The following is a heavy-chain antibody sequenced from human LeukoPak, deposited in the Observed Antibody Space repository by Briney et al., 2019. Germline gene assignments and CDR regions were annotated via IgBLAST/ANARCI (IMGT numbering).Heavy chain of an antibody. CDR2: INSDGSST. Sequence: GGSLRLSCGASGFTFSRYWMHWVRQAPGKGLVWVSRINSDGSSTAYADSVKGRFTISRDNAENTLYLQMNSLRAEDTAVYYCAKDCYGSGIYSYYYYYMDVWGKGTTVTVSS. CDR3: AKDCYGSGIYSYYYYYMDV. J-gene: IGHJ6*03. V-gene: IGHV3-74*01. D-gene: IGHD3-10*01. CDR1: GFTFSRYW.